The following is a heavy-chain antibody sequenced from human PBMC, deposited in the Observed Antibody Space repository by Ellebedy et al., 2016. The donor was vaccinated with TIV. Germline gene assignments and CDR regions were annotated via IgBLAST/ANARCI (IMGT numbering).Heavy chain of an antibody. D-gene: IGHD4-23*01. Sequence: AASVKVSCKASGYTFTAYYIHCVRHAPGHRLEWMGWINPNSYATKYEQKFQGRVTMIRNTSIRTVFMELSMLTFDDTAVYYSATTTVVHNTAFDFWGQGTKVTVSS. CDR2: INPNSYAT. J-gene: IGHJ3*01. CDR1: GYTFTAYY. CDR3: ATTTVVHNTAFDF. V-gene: IGHV1-2*02.